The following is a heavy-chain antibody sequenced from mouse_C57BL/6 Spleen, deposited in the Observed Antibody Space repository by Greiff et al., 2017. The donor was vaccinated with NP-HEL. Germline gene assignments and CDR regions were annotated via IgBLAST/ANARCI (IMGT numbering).Heavy chain of an antibody. CDR3: ANYYGSSSYAMDY. J-gene: IGHJ4*01. CDR1: GFTFSDYG. Sequence: EVQGVESGGGLVKPGGSLKLSCAASGFTFSDYGMHWVRQAPEKGLEWVAYISSGSSTIYYANTVKGRFTISRDNAKNTLFLQMTSLRSEDTAMYYCANYYGSSSYAMDYWGQGTSVTVSS. CDR2: ISSGSSTI. V-gene: IGHV5-17*01. D-gene: IGHD1-1*01.